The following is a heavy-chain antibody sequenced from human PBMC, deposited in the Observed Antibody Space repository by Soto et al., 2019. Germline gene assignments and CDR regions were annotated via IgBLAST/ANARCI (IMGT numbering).Heavy chain of an antibody. CDR2: IYYSGST. J-gene: IGHJ6*02. D-gene: IGHD3-22*01. CDR1: GGSISSGGYY. Sequence: SETLSLTCTVSGGSISSGGYYWSWIRQHPGKGLEWIGYIYYSGSTYYNPSLKSRVTISVDTSKNQFSLKLSSVTAADTAVYYRARFFYDSSGYFNYGMDVWGQGTTVTVSS. CDR3: ARFFYDSSGYFNYGMDV. V-gene: IGHV4-31*03.